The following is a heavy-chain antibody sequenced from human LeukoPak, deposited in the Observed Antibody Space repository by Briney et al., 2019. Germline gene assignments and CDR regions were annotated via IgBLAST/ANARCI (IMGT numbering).Heavy chain of an antibody. V-gene: IGHV4-38-2*02. D-gene: IGHD2-2*01. J-gene: IGHJ4*02. CDR2: IYHSGVS. CDR1: GSSISSDFY. Sequence: PSETLSLTCAVSGSSISSDFYWGWVRQPPGKGLEWIGTIYHSGVSYLNPPLKSRLTISVDTSKNQFSLKLYSVTAADTAVYYCTREKASAVHYWGQGILVTVSS. CDR3: TREKASAVHY.